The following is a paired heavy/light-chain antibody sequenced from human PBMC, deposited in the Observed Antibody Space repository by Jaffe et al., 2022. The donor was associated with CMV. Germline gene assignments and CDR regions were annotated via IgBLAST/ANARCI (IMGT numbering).Light chain of an antibody. CDR2: RNN. CDR3: AAWDDSLSGHVV. J-gene: IGLJ2*01. CDR1: SSNIGINY. V-gene: IGLV1-47*01. Sequence: QSVLTQPPSTSGTPGQRVTISCSGSSSNIGINYVYWYQQLPGTAPKLLIYRNNKRPSGVPDRFSGSKSGASASLAISGLRSEDEADYYCAAWDDSLSGHVVFGGGTKLTVL.
Heavy chain of an antibody. CDR2: INPDSGDT. CDR3: ARDPLGATGAEY. CDR1: GYTFTGYY. Sequence: QVQVVQSGAEVKRPGASLKVSCKTSGYTFTGYYIHWVRQAPGQGLEWMGWINPDSGDTHYAPKFQGRVTMTSDTSISTAYMELSRVKSDDTAVYYCARDPLGATGAEYWGQGTLVTVSS. V-gene: IGHV1-2*02. D-gene: IGHD5-12*01. J-gene: IGHJ4*02.